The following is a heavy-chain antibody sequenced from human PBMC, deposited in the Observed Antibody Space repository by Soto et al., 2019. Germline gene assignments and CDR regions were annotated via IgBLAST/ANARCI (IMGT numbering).Heavy chain of an antibody. J-gene: IGHJ4*02. CDR2: ISGSGGST. CDR3: AKTPPMEVGATLFDY. Sequence: LSLTCAASGFTFSSYAMSWVRQAPGKGLEWVSAISGSGGSTYYADSVKGRFTISRDNSKNTLYLQMNSLRAEDTAVYYCAKTPPMEVGATLFDYWGQGTLVTVSS. V-gene: IGHV3-23*01. D-gene: IGHD1-26*01. CDR1: GFTFSSYA.